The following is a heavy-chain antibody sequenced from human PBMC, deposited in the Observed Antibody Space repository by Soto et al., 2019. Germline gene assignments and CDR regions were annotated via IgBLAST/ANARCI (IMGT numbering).Heavy chain of an antibody. D-gene: IGHD5-12*01. CDR2: IIPILDIT. J-gene: IGHJ5*01. CDR1: GSTFSNHI. CDR3: AEDSPIGSTFSGHDDIYS. V-gene: IGHV1-69*02. Sequence: QVQLVQSGAEVKKLGSSVKVSCKASGSTFSNHIITWVRQAPGQGLEWMGRIIPILDITNYDQKFQGRVTITSEKTTTAACMEVTRLSSESTAVYYGAEDSPIGSTFSGHDDIYSGGQGTLVTVAS.